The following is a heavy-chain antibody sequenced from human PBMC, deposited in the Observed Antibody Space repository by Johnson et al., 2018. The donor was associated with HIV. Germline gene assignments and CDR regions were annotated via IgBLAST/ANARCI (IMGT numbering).Heavy chain of an antibody. CDR2: ISSNGGNT. V-gene: IGHV3-64*01. Sequence: VQLVESGGGLVQPGGSMRLSCVASGFTFSTYAMHWVRQAPGKGLEYVSAISSNGGNTYYANSVKGRFSISRDNSKNTLYLQMNSLRAEDTAVYYCAREHVGAFDIWGQGTMVTVSS. CDR3: AREHVGAFDI. D-gene: IGHD3-10*01. CDR1: GFTFSTYA. J-gene: IGHJ3*02.